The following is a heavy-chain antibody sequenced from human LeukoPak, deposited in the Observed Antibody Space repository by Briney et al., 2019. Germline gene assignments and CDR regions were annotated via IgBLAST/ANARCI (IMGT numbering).Heavy chain of an antibody. J-gene: IGHJ6*03. CDR2: IYYSGST. V-gene: IGHV4-59*01. CDR3: ARAHDYGDYDSSYMDV. CDR1: GGSISSYY. D-gene: IGHD4-17*01. Sequence: SETLSLTCTVSGGSISSYYWSWIRQPPGKGLEWIGYIYYSGSTNYNPSLKSRVTISADTSKNQFSLKLSSVTAADTAVYYCARAHDYGDYDSSYMDVWGKGTTVTVSS.